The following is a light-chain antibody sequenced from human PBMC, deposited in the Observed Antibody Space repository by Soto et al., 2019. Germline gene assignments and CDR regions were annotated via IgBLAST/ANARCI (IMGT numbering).Light chain of an antibody. CDR1: QTLFDSSNNKDY. CDR3: QQYSNWPPIT. J-gene: IGKJ5*01. Sequence: DIVMTQSPDSLAVSLGERATINCKSSQTLFDSSNNKDYLTWYQQKPGQPPKLLMYWASTRATGIPARFSGSGSGTEFTLTISSLQSEDFAVYYCQQYSNWPPITFGQGTRLEIK. V-gene: IGKV4-1*01. CDR2: WAS.